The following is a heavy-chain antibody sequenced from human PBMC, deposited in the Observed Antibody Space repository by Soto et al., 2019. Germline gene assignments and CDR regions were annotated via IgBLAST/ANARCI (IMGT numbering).Heavy chain of an antibody. CDR3: AREDYGGNSGAFDI. V-gene: IGHV3-13*01. J-gene: IGHJ3*02. Sequence: EVQLVESGGGLVQPGGSLRLSCAASGFTFSSYDMHWVRQATGKGLEWVSAIGTAGDTYYPGSVKGRFTISRENAKNSLYLQMNSLRAGDTAVYYCAREDYGGNSGAFDIWGQGKMVTVSS. CDR2: IGTAGDT. CDR1: GFTFSSYD. D-gene: IGHD4-17*01.